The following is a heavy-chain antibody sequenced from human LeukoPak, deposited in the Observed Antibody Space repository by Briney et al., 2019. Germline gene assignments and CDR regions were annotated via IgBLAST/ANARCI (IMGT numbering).Heavy chain of an antibody. CDR3: ARSPVLVGDSSGSPTDY. V-gene: IGHV3-33*01. J-gene: IGHJ4*02. Sequence: GRSLRLSCAASGFTFSSYGMHWVRQAPGKGLEWVAVIWYDGSNKYYADSVKGRFTISRDNSKNTLYLQMNSLRAEDTAVYYCARSPVLVGDSSGSPTDYWGQGTLVTVSS. D-gene: IGHD3-22*01. CDR1: GFTFSSYG. CDR2: IWYDGSNK.